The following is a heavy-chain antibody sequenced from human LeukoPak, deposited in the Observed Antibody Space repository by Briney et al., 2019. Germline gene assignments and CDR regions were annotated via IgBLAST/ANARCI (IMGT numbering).Heavy chain of an antibody. CDR3: ARERIVVVPAAYYFDY. Sequence: GGSLRLSCAASGFTVSSNYMSWVRQAPGKGLEWVSVISSGGSTSYADSVKGRFTISRDNSENTLYLQMNSLRAEDTAVYYCARERIVVVPAAYYFDYWGQGTLVTVSS. V-gene: IGHV3-53*01. D-gene: IGHD2-2*01. CDR1: GFTVSSNY. CDR2: ISSGGST. J-gene: IGHJ4*02.